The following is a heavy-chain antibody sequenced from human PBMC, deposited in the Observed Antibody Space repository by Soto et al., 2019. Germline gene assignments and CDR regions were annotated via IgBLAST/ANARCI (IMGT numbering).Heavy chain of an antibody. V-gene: IGHV4-34*01. CDR1: GGFLSESY. CDR3: VRIRYQLPSSVLWLDP. J-gene: IGHJ5*02. CDR2: INHVGGT. Sequence: ETLSLTCAVYGGFLSESYWTWIRQPPGKGLEWIGEINHVGGTNYNPSLKSRVTMSVDTSQNQFSLRLISVTAADTAMYFCVRIRYQLPSSVLWLDPWGQGTLVTVSS. D-gene: IGHD3-16*01.